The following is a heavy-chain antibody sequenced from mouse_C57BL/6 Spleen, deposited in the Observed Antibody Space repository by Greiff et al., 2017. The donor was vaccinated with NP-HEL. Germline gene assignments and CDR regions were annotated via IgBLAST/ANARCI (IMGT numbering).Heavy chain of an antibody. V-gene: IGHV1-22*01. CDR3: ARDGLDGYDGSYWYCDV. D-gene: IGHD2-2*01. Sequence: VQLQQSGPELVKPGASVKMSCKASGYTFTDYNMHWVKQSHGKSLEWIGYINPNNGGTSYNQKFKGKATLTVNTSSSPAYMALRSLTSEDSAVYYCARDGLDGYDGSYWYCDVWGTGTTVTVSS. J-gene: IGHJ1*03. CDR2: INPNNGGT. CDR1: GYTFTDYN.